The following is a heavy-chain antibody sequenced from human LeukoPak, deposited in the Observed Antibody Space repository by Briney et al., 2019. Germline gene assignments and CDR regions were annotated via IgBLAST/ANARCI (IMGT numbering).Heavy chain of an antibody. Sequence: GASVKVSCKASGGTFSSYAISWVRQAPGQGLEWVGWINTNTGNPTYAQGFTGRFVFSLDTSVSTAYLQISSLKAEDTAVYYCARDAINSGYSGLAGYWGQGTLVTVSS. CDR2: INTNTGNP. CDR1: GGTFSSYA. D-gene: IGHD5-12*01. V-gene: IGHV7-4-1*02. J-gene: IGHJ4*02. CDR3: ARDAINSGYSGLAGY.